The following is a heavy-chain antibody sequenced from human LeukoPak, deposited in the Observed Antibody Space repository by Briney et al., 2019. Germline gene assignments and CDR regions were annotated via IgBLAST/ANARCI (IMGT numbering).Heavy chain of an antibody. CDR1: GFTFSIYA. J-gene: IGHJ3*02. Sequence: GRSLRLSCAASGFTFSIYAMSWVRQAPAKGLEWVSAISGNGCSTYYADSVKGRFTVSRHNSKNTLYVPMNSLRAEDRAVYYLANEGSGWDAFDIWGQGTKDTVSS. D-gene: IGHD3-22*01. CDR2: ISGNGCST. V-gene: IGHV3-23*01. CDR3: ANEGSGWDAFDI.